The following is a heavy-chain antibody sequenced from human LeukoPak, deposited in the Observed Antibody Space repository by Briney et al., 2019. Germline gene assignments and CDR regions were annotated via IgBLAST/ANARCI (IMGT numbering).Heavy chain of an antibody. V-gene: IGHV4-39*01. Sequence: SETLSLTCTASGGSISSSSYYWGWIRQPPGKGLEWIGSIYYSGSTYYNPSLKSRVTISVDTSKNQFSLKLSSVTAADTAVYYCARHSTLSDYWGQGTLVTVSS. CDR1: GGSISSSSYY. CDR3: ARHSTLSDY. CDR2: IYYSGST. D-gene: IGHD3-10*01. J-gene: IGHJ4*02.